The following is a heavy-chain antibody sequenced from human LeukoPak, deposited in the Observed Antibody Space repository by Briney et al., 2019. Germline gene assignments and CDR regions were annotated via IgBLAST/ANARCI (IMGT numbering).Heavy chain of an antibody. CDR2: INSDGSST. D-gene: IGHD6-19*01. V-gene: IGHV3-74*01. J-gene: IGHJ4*02. Sequence: GGSLRLSCAASGCTFSSYWMHWVRQAPGKGLVWVSRINSDGSSTSYADSVKGRFTISRHNAKNTLYLQMNSLRAEDTAVYHCARDDGIAVAANRRSFDYWGQGTLVTVSS. CDR1: GCTFSSYW. CDR3: ARDDGIAVAANRRSFDY.